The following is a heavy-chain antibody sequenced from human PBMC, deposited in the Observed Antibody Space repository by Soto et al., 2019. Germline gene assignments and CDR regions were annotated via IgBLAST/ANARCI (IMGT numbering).Heavy chain of an antibody. J-gene: IGHJ4*02. V-gene: IGHV4-39*01. CDR2: INHSGST. D-gene: IGHD3-22*01. CDR3: ARLGGYVSVGYYYLWDS. Sequence: QLQLQESGPGLVKPSETLSLTCRVSDGSMNSDSSYWGWIRQPPGKGLEWIGVINHSGSTYHNLSLKGRVTMSVDASRNPCSLKLTSMTAADTAVYYCARLGGYVSVGYYYLWDSWGQGTLVTVSS. CDR1: DGSMNSDSSY.